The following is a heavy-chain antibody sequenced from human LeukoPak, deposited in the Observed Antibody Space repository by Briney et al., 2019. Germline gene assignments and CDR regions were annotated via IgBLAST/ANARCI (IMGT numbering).Heavy chain of an antibody. CDR1: GFTFSSYW. V-gene: IGHV3-74*01. CDR2: INSDGSTT. J-gene: IGHJ5*02. CDR3: ARGYGGNSWFDP. Sequence: PGGSLRLSCAASGFTFSSYWMHWVCQAPRKGLVWVSRINSDGSTTNYADSVKGRFTISRDNAKNTLYLQMNSLRAEDTAVYYCARGYGGNSWFDPWGQGTLVTVSS. D-gene: IGHD4-23*01.